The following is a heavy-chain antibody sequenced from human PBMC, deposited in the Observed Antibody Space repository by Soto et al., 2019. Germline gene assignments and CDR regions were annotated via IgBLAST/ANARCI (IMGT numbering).Heavy chain of an antibody. CDR3: ARVCYYGSGSYYPHWFDP. CDR2: ISSSSYT. CDR1: GFTFSDYY. D-gene: IGHD3-10*01. Sequence: QVQLVESGGGLVKPGGSLRLSCAASGFTFSDYYMSWIRQAPGKGLEWVSYISSSSYTNYADSVKGRFTISRDNAKNSLYLQMNSLRAEDTAVYYCARVCYYGSGSYYPHWFDPWGQGTLVTVSS. J-gene: IGHJ5*02. V-gene: IGHV3-11*05.